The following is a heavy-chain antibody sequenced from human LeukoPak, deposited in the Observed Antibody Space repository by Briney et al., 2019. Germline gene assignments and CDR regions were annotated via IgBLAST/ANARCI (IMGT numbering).Heavy chain of an antibody. CDR2: ISGSGGST. CDR1: GFTFSSYA. D-gene: IGHD6-13*01. V-gene: IGHV3-23*01. J-gene: IGHJ4*02. Sequence: PGGSLRLSCAASGFTFSSYAMSWVRQAPGKGLEWVSAISGSGGSTYYADSVKGRFTISRDNSKNTLYLQMNSLRAEDTAVYYCASQGSNWYGGGGLAFAYWGQGTLVTVSS. CDR3: ASQGSNWYGGGGLAFAY.